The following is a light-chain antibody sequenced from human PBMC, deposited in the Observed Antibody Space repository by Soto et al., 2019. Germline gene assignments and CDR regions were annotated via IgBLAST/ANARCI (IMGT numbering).Light chain of an antibody. Sequence: QSVLTQPASVYGSPGQSITISCTGTSSGIRDYNYVSWYQQLPGNAPKLIMYEVSNRPSGISNRFSGSKSGNTASLTISGLQAEDEADYYCSSKSPDFFGTGTKLTVL. CDR3: SSKSPDF. CDR1: SSGIRDYNY. CDR2: EVS. J-gene: IGLJ1*01. V-gene: IGLV2-14*01.